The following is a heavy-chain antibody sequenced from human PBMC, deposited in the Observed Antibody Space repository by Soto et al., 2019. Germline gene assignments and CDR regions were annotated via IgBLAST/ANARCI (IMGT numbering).Heavy chain of an antibody. CDR1: GFIFRTYG. J-gene: IGHJ4*02. CDR3: ARGNDDSSGYLDY. D-gene: IGHD3-22*01. V-gene: IGHV3-33*01. CDR2: IWYDESNK. Sequence: QVQLVESGGGVVQPGTSLRLSCAASGFIFRTYGMHWVRQAPGKGLEWVAVIWYDESNKYYADSVKGRFTISRDNSKNTLFLQMNSLRAEDTAVYYCARGNDDSSGYLDYWGQGSLVTVSS.